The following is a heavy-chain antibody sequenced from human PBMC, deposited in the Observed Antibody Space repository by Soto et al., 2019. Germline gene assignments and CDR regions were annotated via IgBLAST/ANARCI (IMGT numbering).Heavy chain of an antibody. V-gene: IGHV3-23*01. Sequence: EVQLLESGGGLVQPGGSLRLSCAASGFTFSSYAMRWVRQAPVKGLEWVSAISGSGGSTYYADSVKGRFTISRDNSKNTLYLQMNSVSAGDTAVYEREGGGSGSDCDCWGRGTLVTVSS. J-gene: IGHJ4*02. D-gene: IGHD1-26*01. CDR1: GFTFSSYA. CDR2: ISGSGGST. CDR3: EGGGSGSDCDC.